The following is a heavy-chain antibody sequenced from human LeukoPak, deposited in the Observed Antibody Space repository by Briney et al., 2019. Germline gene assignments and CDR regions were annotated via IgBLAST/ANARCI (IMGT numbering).Heavy chain of an antibody. CDR2: INPNSGGT. CDR1: GYTFTGYY. Sequence: ASVKVSCKAPGYTFTGYYMHWVRQAPGQGLEWMGWINPNSGGTNYAQKFQGWVTMTRDTSISTAYMELSRLRSDDTAVYYCARGREGGYYDAFDIWGQGTMVTVSS. CDR3: ARGREGGYYDAFDI. V-gene: IGHV1-2*04. D-gene: IGHD5-12*01. J-gene: IGHJ3*02.